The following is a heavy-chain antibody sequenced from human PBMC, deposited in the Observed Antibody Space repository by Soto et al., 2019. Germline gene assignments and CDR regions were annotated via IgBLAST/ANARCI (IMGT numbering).Heavy chain of an antibody. CDR3: ARERGSGYCRSTSCYRGYYYYGMDV. CDR1: GGSFSGYY. Sequence: SETLSLTCAVYGGSFSGYYWSWIRQPPGKGLEWIGEINHSGSTNYNPSLKSRVTISVDTSKNQFSLKLSSVSAADTAVYYSARERGSGYCRSTSCYRGYYYYGMDVWGQGTTVTVA. D-gene: IGHD2-2*01. J-gene: IGHJ6*02. CDR2: INHSGST. V-gene: IGHV4-34*01.